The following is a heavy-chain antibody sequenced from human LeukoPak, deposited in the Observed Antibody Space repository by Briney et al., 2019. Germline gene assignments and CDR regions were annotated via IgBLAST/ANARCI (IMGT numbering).Heavy chain of an antibody. CDR1: GFTVSSNY. V-gene: IGHV3-66*01. CDR3: ARGGGSTQFDY. J-gene: IGHJ4*02. CDR2: IYSGGST. D-gene: IGHD3-16*01. Sequence: GGSLRLSCAASGFTVSSNYMSWVRQAPGKGLEWVSLIYSGGSTYYADSVRGRFTISRDSSKNTLYLRMNSLRAEDTAVYFCARGGGSTQFDYWGQGTLVTVSS.